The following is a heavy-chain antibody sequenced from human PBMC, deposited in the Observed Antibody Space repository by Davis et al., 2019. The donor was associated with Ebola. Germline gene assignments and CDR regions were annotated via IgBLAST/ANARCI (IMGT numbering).Heavy chain of an antibody. CDR3: ARVVGQQDWYFDL. CDR2: ISSNGGST. CDR1: GFTFSSYA. Sequence: GGSLRLSCSASGFTFSSYAMHWVRQAPGKGLEYVSAISSNGGSTYYADSVMGRFTISRDKSKSTLYLQMNSLRAEDTAVYYCARVVGQQDWYFDLWGPGTLVTVSS. J-gene: IGHJ2*01. V-gene: IGHV3-64*04. D-gene: IGHD6-13*01.